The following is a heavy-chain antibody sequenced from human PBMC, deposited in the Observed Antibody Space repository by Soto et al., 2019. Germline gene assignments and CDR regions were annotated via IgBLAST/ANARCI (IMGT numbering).Heavy chain of an antibody. CDR2: IIPIFGTA. D-gene: IGHD5-12*01. V-gene: IGHV1-69*13. Sequence: SVKVSCKAAGGTFSSYAISWVRQAPGQGLEWMGGIIPIFGTANYAQKFQGRVTITADESTSTAYMELSSLRSEDTAVYYCASTQRGYSGYADAFDIWGQGTMVTVSS. CDR1: GGTFSSYA. CDR3: ASTQRGYSGYADAFDI. J-gene: IGHJ3*02.